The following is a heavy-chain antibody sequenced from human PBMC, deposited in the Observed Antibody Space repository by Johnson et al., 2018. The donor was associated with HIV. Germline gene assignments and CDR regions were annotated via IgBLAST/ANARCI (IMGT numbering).Heavy chain of an antibody. CDR2: ISNSGGAT. V-gene: IGHV3-23*04. J-gene: IGHJ3*02. Sequence: VQLVESRGVLVQPGGSLRLSCAASGFTVSSNEMNWVRQTPGKRLEWVSAISNSGGATHYADSVKGRFRISRDNSKNTLYVQMISLRGEDTALYYCARPYNRGIAVTGGAFDIWGRGTMVTVSS. CDR1: GFTVSSNE. CDR3: ARPYNRGIAVTGGAFDI. D-gene: IGHD6-19*01.